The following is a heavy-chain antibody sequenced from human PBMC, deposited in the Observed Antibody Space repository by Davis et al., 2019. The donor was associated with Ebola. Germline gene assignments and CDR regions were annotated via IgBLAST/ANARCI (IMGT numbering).Heavy chain of an antibody. D-gene: IGHD3-22*01. CDR2: LSYDGSNK. V-gene: IGHV3-30*18. CDR3: ANYDSSGYYRAEDY. J-gene: IGHJ4*02. CDR1: GFTFSSYG. Sequence: GESLKISCAASGFTFSSYGMHWVRQAPGKGLEWVAVLSYDGSNKYYADSVKGRFTISRDNSKNTLYLQMNSLRAEDTAVYYCANYDSSGYYRAEDYWGQGTLVTVSS.